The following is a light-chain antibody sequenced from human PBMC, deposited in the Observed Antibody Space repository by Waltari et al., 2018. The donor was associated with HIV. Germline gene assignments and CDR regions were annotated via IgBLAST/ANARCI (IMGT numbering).Light chain of an antibody. CDR2: RNN. V-gene: IGLV10-54*04. Sequence: QAGLTQPPSVSKALRQTATLTCPGNSSHVGNQGAAWLQQHQGHPPKLLSYRNNNRPSGIPERFSGSNSGNTATLTISGTQAVDEADYYCQAWDSSTVVFGGGTKLTVL. J-gene: IGLJ2*01. CDR3: QAWDSSTVV. CDR1: SSHVGNQG.